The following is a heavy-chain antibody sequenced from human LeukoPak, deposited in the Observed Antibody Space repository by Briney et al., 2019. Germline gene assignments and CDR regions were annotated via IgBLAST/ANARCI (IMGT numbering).Heavy chain of an antibody. V-gene: IGHV3-49*04. J-gene: IGHJ4*02. D-gene: IGHD6-13*01. CDR3: TREGYSSSWSFFDY. Sequence: GGSLRLSCAASGFTFSTYYMSWVRQAPGKGLEWVGFIRGKAYGGTTEYAASVKGRFTISRDDSKSIAYLQMNSLKTEDTAVYYCTREGYSSSWSFFDYWGQGTLVTVSS. CDR2: IRGKAYGGTT. CDR1: GFTFSTYY.